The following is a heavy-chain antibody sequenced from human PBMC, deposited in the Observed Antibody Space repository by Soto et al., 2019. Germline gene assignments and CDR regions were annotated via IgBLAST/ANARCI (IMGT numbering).Heavy chain of an antibody. V-gene: IGHV4-59*01. Sequence: QVQLQESGPGLVKPSETLSLTCTVSGGSISSYYWSWIRQPPGKGLEWIGYIYYSGSTNYNPSLKSRVTISVDTSKSQFSLKLSSVTAADTAVYYCARVKRGGKYQLPQGPYFDYWGQGTLVTVSS. CDR1: GGSISSYY. CDR3: ARVKRGGKYQLPQGPYFDY. CDR2: IYYSGST. J-gene: IGHJ4*02. D-gene: IGHD2-2*01.